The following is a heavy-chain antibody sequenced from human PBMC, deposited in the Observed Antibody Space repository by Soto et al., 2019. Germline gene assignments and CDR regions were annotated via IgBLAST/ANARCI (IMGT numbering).Heavy chain of an antibody. D-gene: IGHD6-6*01. CDR3: ARATSPLSIASSYWYFDL. CDR1: GYTFTIYG. Sequence: ASVKVSCKASGYTFTIYGISWVLQAPGQGLEWMGWISAYNGNTNYAQKLQGRVTMTTDTSTSTAYMELRSLRSDDTAVYYCARATSPLSIASSYWYFDLWGRGTLVTVSS. J-gene: IGHJ2*01. V-gene: IGHV1-18*01. CDR2: ISAYNGNT.